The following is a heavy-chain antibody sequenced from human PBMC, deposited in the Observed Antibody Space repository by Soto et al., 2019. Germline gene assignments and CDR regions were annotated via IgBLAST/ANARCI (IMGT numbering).Heavy chain of an antibody. CDR2: TYYRSKWYN. Sequence: QVQLQQSGPGLVKPSQTLSLTCAISGDSVSSNSAAWNWIRQSPSRGLEWLGRTYYRSKWYNDYAVSVKSRITINPDTSKNQFSLQLNSVTPEDTAVYYCARGSDFWSGYSPYYYGMDVWGQGTTVTVSS. V-gene: IGHV6-1*01. CDR1: GDSVSSNSAA. CDR3: ARGSDFWSGYSPYYYGMDV. J-gene: IGHJ6*02. D-gene: IGHD3-3*01.